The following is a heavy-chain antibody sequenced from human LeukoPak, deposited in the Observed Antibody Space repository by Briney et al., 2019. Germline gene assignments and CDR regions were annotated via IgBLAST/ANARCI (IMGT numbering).Heavy chain of an antibody. Sequence: ASVKVSCKASGYTFTSYGISWVRQAPGQGLEWMGWISAYNVDTGYAQKFQGRVTMTTDTSTSTVYMELSSLRSEDTAVYYCAREGYSGYDGIDYWGQGTLVTVSS. D-gene: IGHD5-12*01. CDR1: GYTFTSYG. V-gene: IGHV1-18*04. J-gene: IGHJ4*02. CDR2: ISAYNVDT. CDR3: AREGYSGYDGIDY.